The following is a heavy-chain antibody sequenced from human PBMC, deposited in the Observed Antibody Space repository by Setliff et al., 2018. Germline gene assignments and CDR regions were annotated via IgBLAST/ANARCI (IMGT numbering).Heavy chain of an antibody. D-gene: IGHD3-22*01. V-gene: IGHV4-39*01. J-gene: IGHJ5*02. CDR3: ARLGSARYDSSGYYPDNWFDP. CDR1: GGSISSSSYY. CDR2: IYYSGST. Sequence: SETLSLTCTVSGGSISSSSYYWGWTRQPTGKGLEWIGSIYYSGSTYYNPSLKSRVTISVDTSKNQFSLKLSSVPAADTAVYYCARLGSARYDSSGYYPDNWFDPWGQGTLVTVSS.